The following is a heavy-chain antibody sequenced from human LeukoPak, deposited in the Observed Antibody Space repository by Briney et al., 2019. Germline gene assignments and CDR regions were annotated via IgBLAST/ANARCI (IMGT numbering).Heavy chain of an antibody. CDR3: ARDHGGLIMDSSLDS. CDR2: INPNSGGT. D-gene: IGHD3-22*01. CDR1: GYTFTGYY. J-gene: IGHJ4*02. Sequence: ASVKVSCKASGYTFTGYYIRWVRQAPGQGLEWMGCINPNSGGTDYAQKFQGRVSMTRDTSISTAYMELSRLRSDDTAVYYCARDHGGLIMDSSLDSWGQGSLVTVSS. V-gene: IGHV1-2*02.